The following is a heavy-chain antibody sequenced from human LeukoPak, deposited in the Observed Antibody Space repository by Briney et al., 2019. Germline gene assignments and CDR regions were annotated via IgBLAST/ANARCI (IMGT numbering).Heavy chain of an antibody. Sequence: GASVKVSCKASGYTFTNYGINWVRQAPGQGLEWMGWIGTYNGNTNYAQKLQGRVTMTTDTSTSTAYMELRSLRSDDTAVYYCARVMGGSWYNWFDPWGQGTLVTVSS. D-gene: IGHD6-13*01. V-gene: IGHV1-18*01. CDR1: GYTFTNYG. J-gene: IGHJ5*02. CDR3: ARVMGGSWYNWFDP. CDR2: IGTYNGNT.